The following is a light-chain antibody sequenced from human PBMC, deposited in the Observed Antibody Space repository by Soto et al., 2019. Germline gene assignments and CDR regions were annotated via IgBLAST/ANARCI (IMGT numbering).Light chain of an antibody. J-gene: IGKJ1*01. CDR1: QSVSSN. CDR2: GAS. Sequence: EIVVTQSPATLSVSPGERATLSCRASQSVSSNLAWYQQKPGQAPRLLIYGASIRATGIPARFSGSGSGTEFTLTISSLQSEDFAVYYCQQYNNWPPWTLGQGTKVDIK. CDR3: QQYNNWPPWT. V-gene: IGKV3-15*01.